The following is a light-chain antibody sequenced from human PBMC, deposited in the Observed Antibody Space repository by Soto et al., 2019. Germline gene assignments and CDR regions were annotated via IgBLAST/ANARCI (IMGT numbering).Light chain of an antibody. Sequence: QSVLTQPPSVSGAPGQRVTISCTWSSSNIGAGYDVHWYQQLPGTAPKLLIYGNSNRPSWVPDRFSGSKSGTSASLAITGLQAEDEADYYCQSYDSSLSGYVVFGGGTKLTVL. CDR3: QSYDSSLSGYVV. J-gene: IGLJ2*01. V-gene: IGLV1-40*01. CDR1: SSNIGAGYD. CDR2: GNS.